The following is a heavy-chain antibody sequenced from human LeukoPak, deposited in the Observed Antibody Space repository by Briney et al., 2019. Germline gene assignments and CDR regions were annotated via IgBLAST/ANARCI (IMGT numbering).Heavy chain of an antibody. Sequence: PSETLSLTCTVSGGSISSSSYYWGWIRQPPGKGLEWIGSIYYSGSTYYNPSLKSRVTISVDTSKNQFSLKLSSVTAADTAVYYCASPWPNDYGDYGSRDYFDYWGQGTLVTVSS. CDR1: GGSISSSSYY. J-gene: IGHJ4*02. CDR3: ASPWPNDYGDYGSRDYFDY. CDR2: IYYSGST. V-gene: IGHV4-39*01. D-gene: IGHD4-17*01.